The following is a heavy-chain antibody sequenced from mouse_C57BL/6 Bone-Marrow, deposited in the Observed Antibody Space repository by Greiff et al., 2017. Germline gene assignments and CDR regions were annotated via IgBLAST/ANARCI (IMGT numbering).Heavy chain of an antibody. Sequence: QVQLQQPGAELVKPGASVKLSCKASGYTFTSYWITWVKQRPGQGLEWIGDIYPGSGSTNYNEKFKSKATLTVDTSSSTAYMQLSSPTSEDSAVYYCESACYSNDWYVDCWDRGTAVTVTS. D-gene: IGHD2-5*01. CDR3: ESACYSNDWYVDC. J-gene: IGHJ1*03. CDR1: GYTFTSYW. CDR2: IYPGSGST. V-gene: IGHV1-55*01.